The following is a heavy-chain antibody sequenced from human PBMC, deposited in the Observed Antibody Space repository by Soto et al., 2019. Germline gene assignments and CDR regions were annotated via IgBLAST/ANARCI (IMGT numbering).Heavy chain of an antibody. V-gene: IGHV3-13*01. Sequence: GGSLRLSCAASGFTFSSYDMHWVRQATGKGLEWVSAIGTAGDTYYPGSVKGRFTISRENAKNSLYPQMNSLRAGDTAVYYCARGYCSGGSCYSDYYYYMDVWGKGTTVTVSS. CDR3: ARGYCSGGSCYSDYYYYMDV. CDR2: IGTAGDT. D-gene: IGHD2-15*01. J-gene: IGHJ6*03. CDR1: GFTFSSYD.